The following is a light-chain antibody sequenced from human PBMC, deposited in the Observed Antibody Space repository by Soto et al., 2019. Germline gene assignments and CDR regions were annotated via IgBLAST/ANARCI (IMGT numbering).Light chain of an antibody. V-gene: IGKV3-20*01. J-gene: IGKJ5*01. CDR1: QSVGGSY. CDR2: DAS. Sequence: EIVLTQSPGTLSLSTGERATLSCRASQSVGGSYLAWYQQKPGQAPRLLMYDASNRATGVPDRFSGSGSGTDFSLTISRLEPEDFAVYHCQQYSSSPRTSGLGTRRRL. CDR3: QQYSSSPRT.